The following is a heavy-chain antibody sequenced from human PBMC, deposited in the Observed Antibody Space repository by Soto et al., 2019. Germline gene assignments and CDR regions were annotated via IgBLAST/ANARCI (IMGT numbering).Heavy chain of an antibody. Sequence: GGSLRLSCAASGFTFSSYELNWVRQAPGKGLEWVSYISSSRSTIYYADSVKGRFTISRDNAKNSLYLQMNSLRAEDTAVYYCARVTRSAILEGGGAFDIWGQGTMVTVSS. CDR3: ARVTRSAILEGGGAFDI. V-gene: IGHV3-48*03. D-gene: IGHD2-15*01. CDR1: GFTFSSYE. CDR2: ISSSRSTI. J-gene: IGHJ3*02.